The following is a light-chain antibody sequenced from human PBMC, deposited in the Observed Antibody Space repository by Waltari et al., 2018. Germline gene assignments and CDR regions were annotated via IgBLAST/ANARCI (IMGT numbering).Light chain of an antibody. CDR1: QSISTY. Sequence: DVQMTQSPSSLSASVGDRVTITCRASQSISTYLHWYQHKVGKAPNLLIYAASTLQSGVPSRFSGSGSGTEFTLTISSLQPEDFATYYCQQTYNTPFTFGPGTKVDIK. V-gene: IGKV1-39*01. J-gene: IGKJ3*01. CDR2: AAS. CDR3: QQTYNTPFT.